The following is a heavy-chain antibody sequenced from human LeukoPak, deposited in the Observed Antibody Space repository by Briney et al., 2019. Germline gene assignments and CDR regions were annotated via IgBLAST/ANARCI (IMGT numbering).Heavy chain of an antibody. J-gene: IGHJ4*02. CDR2: IKQDGSEQ. V-gene: IGHV3-7*01. CDR3: ARNSGWSVDY. CDR1: GFDFSNYW. D-gene: IGHD6-19*01. Sequence: GGSLRLSCEASGFDFSNYWMSWVRQTQGNGLEWVANIKQDGSEQYYVGSMQGRFTVSRDNAKNSLSLQMNSLRADDTAVYYCARNSGWSVDYWGQGALVTVS.